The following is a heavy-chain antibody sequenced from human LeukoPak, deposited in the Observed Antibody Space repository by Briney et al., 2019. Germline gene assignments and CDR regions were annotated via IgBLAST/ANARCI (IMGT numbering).Heavy chain of an antibody. D-gene: IGHD3-10*02. CDR3: AELGITMSGGV. V-gene: IGHV3-48*03. CDR1: GFTLTSFE. J-gene: IGHJ6*01. CDR2: ISSSGSTI. Sequence: GRPLRPSCAASGFTLTSFEMNWVRQAPGTGREWVSYISSSGSTIYYADSVKGRFTISRDNAKNSLYLQMNSLRAEETAVYYCAELGITMSGGVWGKGTTVTISS.